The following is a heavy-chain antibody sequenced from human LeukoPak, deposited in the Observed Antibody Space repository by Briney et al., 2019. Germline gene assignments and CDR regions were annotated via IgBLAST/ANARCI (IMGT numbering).Heavy chain of an antibody. J-gene: IGHJ4*02. CDR1: RYTFSSYD. CDR3: ARAPGYGAAYYFDY. D-gene: IGHD1-1*01. CDR2: MNPKSGNT. Sequence: GASVKVSCKASRYTFSSYDINWVRQATGQGLEWMGWMNPKSGNTGYGQKFQGRVTMTRNTSIGTAYMELSSLRAEDTAVYYCARAPGYGAAYYFDYWGQGTLVTVSS. V-gene: IGHV1-8*01.